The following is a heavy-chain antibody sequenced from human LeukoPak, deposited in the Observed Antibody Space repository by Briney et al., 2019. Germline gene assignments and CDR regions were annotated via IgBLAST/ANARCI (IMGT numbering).Heavy chain of an antibody. V-gene: IGHV3-23*01. CDR2: ISGSGGST. CDR1: GFTFSSYA. J-gene: IGHJ4*02. Sequence: GGSLRLSCAASGFTFSSYAMSWVRQAPGKGLEWVSAISGSGGSTYYADSVKGRFTISRDNSKNTLYLQINSLRAEDTAVYYCANDDFWSGYYPPYFDYWGQGTLVTVSS. CDR3: ANDDFWSGYYPPYFDY. D-gene: IGHD3-3*01.